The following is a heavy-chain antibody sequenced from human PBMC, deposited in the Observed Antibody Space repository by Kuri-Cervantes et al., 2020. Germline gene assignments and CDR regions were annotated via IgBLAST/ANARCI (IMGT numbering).Heavy chain of an antibody. CDR1: GYTFTSYA. D-gene: IGHD3-22*01. J-gene: IGHJ6*02. V-gene: IGHV1-69*13. CDR3: ARDPILYDSSGYYSWWPALCMDV. Sequence: SVKVSCKASGYTFTSYAISWVRQAPGQGLEWMGGIIPIFGKANYAQKFQGRVTITADESTSTAYMELSSLRSEDTAVYYCARDPILYDSSGYYSWWPALCMDVWGQGTTVTVSS. CDR2: IIPIFGKA.